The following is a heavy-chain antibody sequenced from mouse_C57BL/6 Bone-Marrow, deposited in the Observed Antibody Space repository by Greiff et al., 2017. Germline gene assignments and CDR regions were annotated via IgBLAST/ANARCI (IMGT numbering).Heavy chain of an antibody. CDR3: ASLYGSSYYAMDY. D-gene: IGHD1-1*01. Sequence: DVKLVESGGDLVKPGGSLKLSCAASGFTFSSYGMSWVRQTPDKRLEWVATISSGGSYTYYPDSVKGRFTISRDNAKNTLYLQMSSLKSEDTAMYYCASLYGSSYYAMDYWGQGTSVTVSS. V-gene: IGHV5-6*02. J-gene: IGHJ4*01. CDR2: ISSGGSYT. CDR1: GFTFSSYG.